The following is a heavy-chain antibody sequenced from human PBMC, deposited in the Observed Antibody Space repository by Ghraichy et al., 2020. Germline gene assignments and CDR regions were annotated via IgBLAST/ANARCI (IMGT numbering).Heavy chain of an antibody. Sequence: GGSLRLSCAASAFIFSNYGMHWVRQAPGKGLEWVAVISHDGSSKSYADSVKGRFIISRDDSKNTLYLQMNSLRAEDTAVYYCAKDRSSTWSFDYWGQGTLVTVSS. J-gene: IGHJ4*02. CDR3: AKDRSSTWSFDY. CDR1: AFIFSNYG. CDR2: ISHDGSSK. D-gene: IGHD6-13*01. V-gene: IGHV3-30*18.